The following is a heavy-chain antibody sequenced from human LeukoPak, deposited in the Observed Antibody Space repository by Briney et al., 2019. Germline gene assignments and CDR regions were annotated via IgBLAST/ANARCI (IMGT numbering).Heavy chain of an antibody. D-gene: IGHD5-24*01. CDR1: GFIFNNYG. V-gene: IGHV3-23*01. CDR3: ARDYKYAFDN. Sequence: PGGSLRLSCAASGFIFNNYGLIWVRQAPGKGLEWVSAISNDGGGTNYADFVKGRFTISRDNSKNTLFLQMNSLRVEDTAVYYCARDYKYAFDNWGQGTLVTVSS. J-gene: IGHJ4*02. CDR2: ISNDGGGT.